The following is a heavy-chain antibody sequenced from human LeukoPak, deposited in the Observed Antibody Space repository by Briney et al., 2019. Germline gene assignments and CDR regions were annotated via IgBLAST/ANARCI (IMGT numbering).Heavy chain of an antibody. Sequence: GESLKISCKGSGYSFTSYWIGWVRQMPGKGLEWMGIIYPGDSDTRYSPSLQGQVTISADKSISTAYLQWSSLKASDTAMYYCARSVWGSSWYVGWFDPWGQGTLVTVSS. D-gene: IGHD6-13*01. CDR2: IYPGDSDT. V-gene: IGHV5-51*01. J-gene: IGHJ5*02. CDR1: GYSFTSYW. CDR3: ARSVWGSSWYVGWFDP.